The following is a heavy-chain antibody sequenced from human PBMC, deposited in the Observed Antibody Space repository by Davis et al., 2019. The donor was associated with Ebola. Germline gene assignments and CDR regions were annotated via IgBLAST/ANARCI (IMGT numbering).Heavy chain of an antibody. Sequence: ASVKVSCKASGYTFTGYYMHWVRQAPGQGLEWMGWIDPNSGGTNYAQKFQGRVTMTRDTSTSTVYMELSSLRSEDTAVYYCARDVRYYDSSGYWFPCVYWGQGTLVTVSS. D-gene: IGHD3-22*01. CDR3: ARDVRYYDSSGYWFPCVY. V-gene: IGHV1-2*02. CDR1: GYTFTGYY. J-gene: IGHJ4*02. CDR2: IDPNSGGT.